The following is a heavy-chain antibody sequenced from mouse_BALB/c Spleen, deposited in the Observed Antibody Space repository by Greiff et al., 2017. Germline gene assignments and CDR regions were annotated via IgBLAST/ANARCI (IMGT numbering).Heavy chain of an antibody. V-gene: IGHV3-2*02. CDR2: ISYSGST. J-gene: IGHJ4*01. CDR3: AAITTRDYAMDY. CDR1: GYSITSDYA. Sequence: VQLKESGPGLVKPSQSLSLTCTVTGYSITSDYAWNWIRQFPGNKLEWMGYISYSGSTSYNPSLKSRISITRDTSKNQFFLQLNSVTTEDTATYYCAAITTRDYAMDYWGQGTSVTVSS. D-gene: IGHD2-4*01.